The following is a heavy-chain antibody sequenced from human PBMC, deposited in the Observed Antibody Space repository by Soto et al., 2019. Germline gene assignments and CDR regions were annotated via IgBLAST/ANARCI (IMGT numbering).Heavy chain of an antibody. CDR2: INHSGST. V-gene: IGHV4-34*01. CDR1: GGSFSGYY. Sequence: SETLSLTCAVYGGSFSGYYWSWVRQSPRKGLEWIGEINHSGSTNYNPSLKSRLTMPVDTSKNQFSLKLSSVTAADTALYYCVACGYGDYPRYWGQGTLVTVSS. CDR3: VACGYGDYPRY. J-gene: IGHJ4*02. D-gene: IGHD4-17*01.